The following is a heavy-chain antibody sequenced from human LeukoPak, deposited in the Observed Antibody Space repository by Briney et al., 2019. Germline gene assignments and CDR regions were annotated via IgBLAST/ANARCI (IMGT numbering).Heavy chain of an antibody. Sequence: PGGSLGLSCAASGFTFRSYGMHWVRQAPGKGLEWVAVIWYDGSNKYYADSVKGRFTISRDNSKNTLYLQMNSLRAEDTAVYYCARGFLRYCSGGSCYGMDVWGQGTTVTVSS. V-gene: IGHV3-33*01. J-gene: IGHJ6*02. CDR1: GFTFRSYG. CDR2: IWYDGSNK. CDR3: ARGFLRYCSGGSCYGMDV. D-gene: IGHD2-15*01.